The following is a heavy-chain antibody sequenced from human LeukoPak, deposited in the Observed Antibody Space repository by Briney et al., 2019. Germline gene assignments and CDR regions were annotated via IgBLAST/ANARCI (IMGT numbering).Heavy chain of an antibody. J-gene: IGHJ6*03. V-gene: IGHV1-2*02. CDR1: GYTFTGHY. Sequence: GASVKVSCKASGYTFTGHYMHWVRQAPGQGLEWMGWINPNSGGTNYAQKFQGRVTMTRDTSISTAYMELSRLRSDDTAVYYCARSINPYDFWSGYPHYYMDVWGKGTTVTVSS. CDR2: INPNSGGT. CDR3: ARSINPYDFWSGYPHYYMDV. D-gene: IGHD3-3*01.